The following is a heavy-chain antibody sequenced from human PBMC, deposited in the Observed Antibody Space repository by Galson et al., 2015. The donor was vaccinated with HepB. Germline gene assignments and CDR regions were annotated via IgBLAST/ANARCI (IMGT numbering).Heavy chain of an antibody. CDR1: GFSFSSYG. V-gene: IGHV3-33*01. J-gene: IGHJ6*02. CDR3: ARVKRGEWYSFYYNGMDV. CDR2: IWRDGTNK. D-gene: IGHD3-10*01. Sequence: SLRLSCAASGFSFSSYGLHWVRQAPGKGLEWLSVIWRDGTNKYYADSVKGRFTISRDNSKSTLYLQLNSLRTEDTAMYYCARVKRGEWYSFYYNGMDVWGQGTTVTVSS.